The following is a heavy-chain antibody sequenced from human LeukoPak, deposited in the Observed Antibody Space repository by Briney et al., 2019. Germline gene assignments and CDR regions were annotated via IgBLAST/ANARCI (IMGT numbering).Heavy chain of an antibody. J-gene: IGHJ4*02. CDR2: LYYSGST. Sequence: SETLSLTCTVSGGSISSSDYCWGWIRQPPGKGLEWIGSLYYSGSTYYNPPLMSRVTISVHTSKNQFSLKLSSVTAADTAVYYCAIRRSLAQGGVDYWGERTLVSVSS. CDR3: AIRRSLAQGGVDY. V-gene: IGHV4-39*01. D-gene: IGHD3-16*01. CDR1: GGSISSSDYC.